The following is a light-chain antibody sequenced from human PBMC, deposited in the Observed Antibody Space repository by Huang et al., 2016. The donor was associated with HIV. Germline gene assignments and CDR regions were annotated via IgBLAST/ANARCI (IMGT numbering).Light chain of an antibody. CDR1: QSVRTN. V-gene: IGKV3-15*01. J-gene: IGKJ1*01. CDR2: GAS. Sequence: EIVMTQSPATLSVSPGERATLSCRPSQSVRTNLAWYQQKPGQAPRLLIYGASTRATGIPPMFSGSGSGTEFTLTISSLQSEDLAVYYCQQYNHWPETFGQGTKVEIK. CDR3: QQYNHWPET.